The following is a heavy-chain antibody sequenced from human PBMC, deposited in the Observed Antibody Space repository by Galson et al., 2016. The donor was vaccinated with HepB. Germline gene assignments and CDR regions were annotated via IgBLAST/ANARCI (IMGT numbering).Heavy chain of an antibody. Sequence: CAISGDSVSSNSAAWNWIRQSPWRGLEWLGRTYYRSKWYNDYAVSVTSRIIVNPDTSMNQLSLQLNSVTPEDTAVYYCVEQRKGAPYGTDCWGQGTAVTVSS. CDR1: GDSVSSNSAA. V-gene: IGHV6-1*01. J-gene: IGHJ6*02. CDR3: VEQRKGAPYGTDC. CDR2: TYYRSKWYN. D-gene: IGHD1/OR15-1a*01.